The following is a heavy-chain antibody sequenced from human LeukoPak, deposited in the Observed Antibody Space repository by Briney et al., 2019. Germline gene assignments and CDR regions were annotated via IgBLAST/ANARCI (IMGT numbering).Heavy chain of an antibody. D-gene: IGHD2-15*01. V-gene: IGHV4-34*01. CDR1: GGSFSGYY. J-gene: IGHJ4*02. Sequence: SETLSLTCAVYGGSFSGYYWSWVRQPPGKGLEWIGEINHSGSTNYNPSLKSRVTISVDTSKNQFSLKLSSVTAADTAVYYCARACSGGCCPYYFDYWGQGTLVTVSS. CDR3: ARACSGGCCPYYFDY. CDR2: INHSGST.